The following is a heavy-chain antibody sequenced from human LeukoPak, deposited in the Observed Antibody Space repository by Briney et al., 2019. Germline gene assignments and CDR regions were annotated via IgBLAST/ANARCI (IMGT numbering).Heavy chain of an antibody. CDR2: IKEDGSEK. CDR3: AKDPPYDSSGYYYVPGAFDI. CDR1: GFIFSNYW. Sequence: GGSLRLSCAASGFIFSNYWMSWVRQTPDKGLEWVAQIKEDGSEKYYVDSVKGRFTISRDNSKNTLHLQMNSLRAEDTAVYYCAKDPPYDSSGYYYVPGAFDIWGQGTMVTVSS. D-gene: IGHD3-22*01. J-gene: IGHJ3*02. V-gene: IGHV3-7*03.